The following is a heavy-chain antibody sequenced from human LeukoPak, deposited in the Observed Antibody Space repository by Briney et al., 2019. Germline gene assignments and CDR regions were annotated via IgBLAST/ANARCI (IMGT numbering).Heavy chain of an antibody. CDR3: AISRYNSDSSAYYPDH. Sequence: TSGGSLRLSCAASGFTLSSYTMNWVRQAPGKGLEWVSFISSSSNYIYYADSVKGRFTISRDNARNSLFLQMNSLRDEDTAMYYCAISRYNSDSSAYYPDHWGQGTLVTVSS. V-gene: IGHV3-21*01. CDR2: ISSSSNYI. J-gene: IGHJ4*02. D-gene: IGHD3-22*01. CDR1: GFTLSSYT.